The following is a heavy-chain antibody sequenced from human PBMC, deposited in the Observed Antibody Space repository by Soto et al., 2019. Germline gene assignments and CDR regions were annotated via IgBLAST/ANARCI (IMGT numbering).Heavy chain of an antibody. J-gene: IGHJ4*02. CDR2: IIPIFGTA. CDR3: ARGGYSYGYFYFDY. D-gene: IGHD5-18*01. V-gene: IGHV1-69*06. CDR1: GGTFSIYA. Sequence: SVKVSCKASGGTFSIYAISWVLQAPGQGLEWMGGIIPIFGTANYAQKFQGRVTITADKSTSTAYMELSSLRSEDTAVYYCARGGYSYGYFYFDYWGQGTLVTVSS.